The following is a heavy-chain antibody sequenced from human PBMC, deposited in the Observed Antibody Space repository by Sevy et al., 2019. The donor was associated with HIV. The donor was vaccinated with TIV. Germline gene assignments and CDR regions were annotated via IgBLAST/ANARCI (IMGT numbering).Heavy chain of an antibody. Sequence: GGSLRLSCTASGFTFNSYAMYWVRQAPGKGLEWVAVISIDGNNKDYADSVKGRFTISRDNSKNTLYLQMNSLRAEDTDAYYCASNYYYSTGYYYLLDYWGQGTLVTVSS. D-gene: IGHD3-22*01. J-gene: IGHJ4*02. V-gene: IGHV3-30*04. CDR1: GFTFNSYA. CDR3: ASNYYYSTGYYYLLDY. CDR2: ISIDGNNK.